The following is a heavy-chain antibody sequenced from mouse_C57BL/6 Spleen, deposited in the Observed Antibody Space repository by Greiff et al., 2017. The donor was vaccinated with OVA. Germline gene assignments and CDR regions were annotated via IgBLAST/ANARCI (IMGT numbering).Heavy chain of an antibody. V-gene: IGHV1-9*01. CDR2: LLPGSGST. D-gene: IGHD2-4*01. J-gene: IGHJ4*01. Sequence: VQLQQSGAELMKPGASVKLSCKATGYTFTGYWIEWVKQRPGHGLEWIGELLPGSGSTNYNEKFKGKATFTADTSSNTAYMQLSSLTTEDSAIYYCAKGGYYDYDGNAMDYWGQGTSVTVSS. CDR1: GYTFTGYW. CDR3: AKGGYYDYDGNAMDY.